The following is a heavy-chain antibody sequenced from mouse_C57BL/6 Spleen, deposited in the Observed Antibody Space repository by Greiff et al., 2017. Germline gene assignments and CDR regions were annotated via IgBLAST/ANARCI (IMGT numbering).Heavy chain of an antibody. CDR3: SNTWFAY. V-gene: IGHV5-4*01. CDR2: ISDGGSYT. CDR1: GFTFSSYA. J-gene: IGHJ3*01. Sequence: EVQLVESGGGLVKPGGSLKLSCAASGFTFSSYAMSWVRQTPEKRLEWVATISDGGSYTYYPDNVKGRFTISRDNAKNNLYLQMSHLKSEDTAMYYCSNTWFAYWGQGTLVTVSA.